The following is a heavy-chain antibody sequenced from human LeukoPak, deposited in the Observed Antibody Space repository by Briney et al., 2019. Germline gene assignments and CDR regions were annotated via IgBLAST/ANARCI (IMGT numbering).Heavy chain of an antibody. D-gene: IGHD4-23*01. J-gene: IGHJ4*02. CDR2: IYYSGST. CDR1: GGSISSYY. Sequence: SETLSLTCTVSGGSISSYYWSWIRQPPGKGLEWIGYIYYSGSTNYNPSLKSRVTISVDTSKNQFSLKLSSVTAADTAVYYCARDYGGNSLFDYWGQGTLVTVSS. CDR3: ARDYGGNSLFDY. V-gene: IGHV4-59*12.